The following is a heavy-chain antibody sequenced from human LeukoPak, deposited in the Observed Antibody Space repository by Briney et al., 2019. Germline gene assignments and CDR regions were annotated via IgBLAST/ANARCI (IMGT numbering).Heavy chain of an antibody. D-gene: IGHD1-26*01. CDR3: RGWWELALIPLNAFDI. V-gene: IGHV4-39*07. CDR1: GGSISSSSYY. J-gene: IGHJ3*02. CDR2: IYYSGST. Sequence: PSETLSLTCTVSGGSISSSSYYWGWIRQPPGKGLEWIGSIYYSGSTYYNPSLKSRVTISVDTSKNQFSLKLSSVTAADTAVYYCRGWWELALIPLNAFDIWGQGTMVTVSS.